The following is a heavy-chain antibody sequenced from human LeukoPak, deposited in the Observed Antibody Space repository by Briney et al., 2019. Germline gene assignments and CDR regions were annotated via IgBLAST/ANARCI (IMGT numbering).Heavy chain of an antibody. J-gene: IGHJ4*02. Sequence: GWSLRLSCAASGFTFDDYAMHWVRQAPGKGLEWVSGISWNSGSIGYADSVEGRFTISRDNAKNSLYLQMNSLRAEDMALYYCAKDKGSETNYFDYWGQGTLVTVSS. CDR1: GFTFDDYA. D-gene: IGHD1-14*01. V-gene: IGHV3-9*03. CDR3: AKDKGSETNYFDY. CDR2: ISWNSGSI.